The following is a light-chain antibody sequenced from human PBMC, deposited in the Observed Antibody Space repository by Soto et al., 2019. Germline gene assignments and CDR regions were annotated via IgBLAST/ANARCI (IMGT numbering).Light chain of an antibody. Sequence: EIVLTQSPGTLSLSPGERATLSCRASQSVGRNYLAWYQQKPGQAPRLLIHAASSRATGIPDTFSGSGSETDFTLTISRPEPEDFAVYYCQQYAESPLTFGGGTKVEIK. CDR3: QQYAESPLT. CDR2: AAS. CDR1: QSVGRNY. V-gene: IGKV3-20*01. J-gene: IGKJ4*01.